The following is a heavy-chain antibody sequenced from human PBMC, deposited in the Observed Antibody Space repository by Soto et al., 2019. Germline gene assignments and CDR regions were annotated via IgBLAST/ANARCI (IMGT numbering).Heavy chain of an antibody. Sequence: PGGSLRLSCAASGFTFSSYAMSRVRQAPGKGLEWVSAISGSGGSTYYADSVKGRFTISRDNSKNTLYLQMNSLRAEDTAVYYCARVVVVAATHVNLDYWGQGTLVTVSS. J-gene: IGHJ4*02. V-gene: IGHV3-23*01. D-gene: IGHD2-15*01. CDR1: GFTFSSYA. CDR3: ARVVVVAATHVNLDY. CDR2: ISGSGGST.